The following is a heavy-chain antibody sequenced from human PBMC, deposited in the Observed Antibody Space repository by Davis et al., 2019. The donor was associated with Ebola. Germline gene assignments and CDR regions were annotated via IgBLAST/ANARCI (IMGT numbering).Heavy chain of an antibody. Sequence: GESLKISCEASGFTFSRYGMHWVRQAPGKGLEWVAFIRSEATSQDYGKSVKGRFTISRDNAKNTLYLQMNSLRAEDTAVYYCVRDYNDGIGRFDHWGQGTLVTVSS. CDR3: VRDYNDGIGRFDH. J-gene: IGHJ4*02. CDR2: IRSEATSQ. CDR1: GFTFSRYG. V-gene: IGHV3-30*02. D-gene: IGHD3-16*01.